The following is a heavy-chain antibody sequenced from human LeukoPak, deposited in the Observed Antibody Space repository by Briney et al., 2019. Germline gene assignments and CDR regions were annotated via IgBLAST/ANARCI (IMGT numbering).Heavy chain of an antibody. CDR3: ASRATVTTDRFWFDP. V-gene: IGHV3-53*01. D-gene: IGHD4-11*01. Sequence: GGSLRLSCAASGFTVSSNYMSWVRQAPGKGLKWVSVIYSGGSTYYADSVKGRFTISGDNSKNTLYLQMNSLRAEDTAVYYCASRATVTTDRFWFDPWGQGTLVTVYS. CDR2: IYSGGST. CDR1: GFTVSSNY. J-gene: IGHJ5*02.